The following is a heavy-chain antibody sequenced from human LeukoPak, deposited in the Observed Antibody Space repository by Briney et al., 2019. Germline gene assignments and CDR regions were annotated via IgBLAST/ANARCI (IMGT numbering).Heavy chain of an antibody. J-gene: IGHJ4*02. V-gene: IGHV4-39*01. D-gene: IGHD2-21*02. CDR3: AGPPDRGDDYSTYNYFQY. Sequence: PSETLSLTCTVSGGSISASRHYWGWVRQPPGKGLEWIASIYYVGSTYYNPSLKSRVTISVDTSRNQFSLKLSSVTAADTAVYHCAGPPDRGDDYSTYNYFQYWGQGALVTVSS. CDR2: IYYVGST. CDR1: GGSISASRHY.